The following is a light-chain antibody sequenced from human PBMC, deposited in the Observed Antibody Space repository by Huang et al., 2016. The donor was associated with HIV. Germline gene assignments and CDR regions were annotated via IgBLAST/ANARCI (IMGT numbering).Light chain of an antibody. V-gene: IGKV3-15*01. J-gene: IGKJ4*01. CDR1: QSVSSK. CDR3: QQYDNWPLS. CDR2: AAS. Sequence: EIVMTQSPVTLSVSPGERTTLSCRASQSVSSKLAWSQQKPGQAPRLLIYAASSRATGIPARFSGSGSGTEFTLTISSLQSEDFAVYYCQQYDNWPLSFGGGTKVEI.